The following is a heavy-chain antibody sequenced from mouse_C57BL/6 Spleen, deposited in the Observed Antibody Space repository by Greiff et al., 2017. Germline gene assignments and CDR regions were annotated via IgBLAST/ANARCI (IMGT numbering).Heavy chain of an antibody. J-gene: IGHJ4*01. CDR1: GFSLTSYG. CDR3: ARHDDDGIFAMDY. Sequence: QVQLKQSGPGLVAPSPSLSITCTVSGFSLTSYGVPWVRQPPGKGLAWLVVIWSDGSTTYNSALKSRRSISKDNSKSQVFLKMNSLQTDDTAMYYCARHDDDGIFAMDYWGQGTSVTVSS. D-gene: IGHD2-4*01. CDR2: IWSDGST. V-gene: IGHV2-6-1*01.